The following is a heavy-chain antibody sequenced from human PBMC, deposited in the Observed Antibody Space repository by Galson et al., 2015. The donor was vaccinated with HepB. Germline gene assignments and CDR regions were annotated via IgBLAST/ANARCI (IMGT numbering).Heavy chain of an antibody. J-gene: IGHJ4*02. CDR2: ISSSSTTI. CDR1: TFIFSTYS. V-gene: IGHV3-48*04. D-gene: IGHD5-12*01. CDR3: ARDFVDSGHDH. Sequence: SLRLSCAASTFIFSTYSMNWVRQAPGKGLEWVSYISSSSTTIYYADSVKGRFTISRGNAKNSLYLQMNSLRAEDTAVYYCARDFVDSGHDHWGQGTLVTVSS.